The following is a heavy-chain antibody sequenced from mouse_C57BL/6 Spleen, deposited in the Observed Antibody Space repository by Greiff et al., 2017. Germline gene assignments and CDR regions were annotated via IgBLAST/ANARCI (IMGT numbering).Heavy chain of an antibody. D-gene: IGHD2-1*01. CDR1: GFTFSDYG. CDR3: ARNGGNYAYYYAMDY. Sequence: EVKVVESGGGLVKPGGSLKLSCAASGFTFSDYGMHWVRQAPEKGLEWVAYISSGSSTIYYADTVKGRFTISRDNAKNTLFLQMTSLRSEDTAMYYCARNGGNYAYYYAMDYWGQGTSVTVSS. V-gene: IGHV5-17*01. J-gene: IGHJ4*01. CDR2: ISSGSSTI.